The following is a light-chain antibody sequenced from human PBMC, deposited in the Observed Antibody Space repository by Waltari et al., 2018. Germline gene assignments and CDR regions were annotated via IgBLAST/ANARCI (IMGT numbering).Light chain of an antibody. Sequence: QSVLTQPPSVSGAPGQIITISCSGTKSNIGADFDVHWYQQLPGTAPKLLLHGFSNRPSVVSDRFSGSKSCASASLVITGLQAEDEADYYFQSYDTTLSAVVFGGGTRLTVL. V-gene: IGLV1-40*01. CDR2: GFS. CDR1: KSNIGADFD. J-gene: IGLJ2*01. CDR3: QSYDTTLSAVV.